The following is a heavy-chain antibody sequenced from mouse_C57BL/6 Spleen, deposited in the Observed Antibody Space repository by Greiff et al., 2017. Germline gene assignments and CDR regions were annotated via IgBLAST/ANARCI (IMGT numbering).Heavy chain of an antibody. CDR3: ARDDEAYFDY. J-gene: IGHJ2*01. CDR2: IYPGDGDT. CDR1: GYAFSSYW. Sequence: QVQLQQSGAELVKPGASVKISCKASGYAFSSYWMNWVKQRPGKGLEWIGQIYPGDGDTNYNGKFKGKATLTADKSSSTAYMQLSSLPAEDSAVYFCARDDEAYFDYWGQGTTLTVSS. V-gene: IGHV1-80*01. D-gene: IGHD2-12*01.